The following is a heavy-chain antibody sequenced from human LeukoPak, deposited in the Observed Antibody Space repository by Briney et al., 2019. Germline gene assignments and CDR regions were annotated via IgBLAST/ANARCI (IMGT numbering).Heavy chain of an antibody. J-gene: IGHJ6*03. CDR1: GGSFSGYY. CDR2: INHSGST. Sequence: SETLSLTCAVYGGSFSGYYWSWIRQPPGKGLEWIGEINHSGSTNYNPSLKSRVTISVDTSKNQFSLKLSSVTAADTAVYYCARGRITMVRGVRYYYYMDVWGKGTTVTVSS. V-gene: IGHV4-34*01. D-gene: IGHD3-10*01. CDR3: ARGRITMVRGVRYYYYMDV.